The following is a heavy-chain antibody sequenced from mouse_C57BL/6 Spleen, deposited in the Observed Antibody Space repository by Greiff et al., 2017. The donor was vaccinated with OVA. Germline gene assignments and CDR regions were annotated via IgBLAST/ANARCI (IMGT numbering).Heavy chain of an antibody. V-gene: IGHV1-64*01. J-gene: IGHJ4*01. CDR2: IHPNSGST. Sequence: VQLQQPGAELVKPGASVKLSCKASGYTFTSYWMPWVKQRPGQGLEWIGMIHPNSGSTNYNEKFKSKATLTVDTSSSTAYMQLSSLTSEDSAVYCCARSVYQGAMDYWGQGTSVTVSA. CDR1: GYTFTSYW. CDR3: ARSVYQGAMDY. D-gene: IGHD1-1*01.